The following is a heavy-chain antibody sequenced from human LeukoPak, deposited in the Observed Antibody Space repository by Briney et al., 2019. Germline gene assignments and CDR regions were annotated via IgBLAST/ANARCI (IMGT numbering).Heavy chain of an antibody. D-gene: IGHD6-19*01. CDR2: ISSNGGST. J-gene: IGHJ4*02. CDR1: GFTFSSYA. Sequence: GGSLRLSCAASGFTFSSYAMHWVRQAPGKGLEYVSAISSNGGSTYYANSVKGRFTISRDNSKNTLYLQMGSLRAEDMAVYYCARDKASSGWTDYWGQGTLVTVSS. V-gene: IGHV3-64*01. CDR3: ARDKASSGWTDY.